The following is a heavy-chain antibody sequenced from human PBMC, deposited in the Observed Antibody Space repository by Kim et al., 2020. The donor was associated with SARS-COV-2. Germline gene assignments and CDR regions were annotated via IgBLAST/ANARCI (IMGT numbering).Heavy chain of an antibody. V-gene: IGHV4-59*08. Sequence: SETLSLTCTVSGGSISSRYWSWVRQPPGQGLECVGYVNHIESANYNPTLTRRGTLTIDVSKNQFSLKLRSGTAADTATSYCSRQGADGRGGLSFFDYWGQGTLVTVSS. CDR3: SRQGADGRGGLSFFDY. D-gene: IGHD2-15*01. J-gene: IGHJ4*02. CDR2: VNHIESA. CDR1: GGSISSRY.